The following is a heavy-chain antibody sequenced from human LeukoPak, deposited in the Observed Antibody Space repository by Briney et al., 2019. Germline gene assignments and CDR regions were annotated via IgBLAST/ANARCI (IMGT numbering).Heavy chain of an antibody. J-gene: IGHJ4*02. CDR3: ARDQGRDYDSSGYYIPYDY. CDR1: GYTFTGYY. D-gene: IGHD3-22*01. V-gene: IGHV1-2*06. CDR2: INPNNGAA. Sequence: ASVKVSCKASGYTFTGYYMHWVRQAPGQGLEWMGRINPNNGAANYAQKLQGRVTITGDTSISTAYMELSSLRSEDTAVYYCARDQGRDYDSSGYYIPYDYWGQGTLVTVSS.